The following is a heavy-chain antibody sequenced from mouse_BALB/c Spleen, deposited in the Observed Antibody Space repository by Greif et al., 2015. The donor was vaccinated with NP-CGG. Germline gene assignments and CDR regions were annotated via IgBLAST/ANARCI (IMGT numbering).Heavy chain of an antibody. D-gene: IGHD2-2*01. CDR1: GYAFSSYW. V-gene: IGHV1-80*01. J-gene: IGHJ4*01. Sequence: QVQLQQSGAELVRPGSSVKISCKASGYAFSSYWMNWVKQRPGQGLEWIGQIYPGDGDTNYNGKFKGKATLTADKSSSTAYMQLSSLTSEDSAVYFCANGYPYAMDYWGQGTSVTVSS. CDR2: IYPGDGDT. CDR3: ANGYPYAMDY.